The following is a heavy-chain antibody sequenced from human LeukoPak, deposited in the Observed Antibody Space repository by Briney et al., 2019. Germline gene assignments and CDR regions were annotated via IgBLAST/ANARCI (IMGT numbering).Heavy chain of an antibody. CDR3: ARDIVVATKRAFDI. CDR2: IFYSGST. V-gene: IGHV4-39*07. D-gene: IGHD3-22*01. Sequence: SETLSLTCTVSGGSISTSNYYWGWIRQPPGKGLEWIGNIFYSGSTYYSPSLRSRVTISLDTSRNQFSLKLSSVTAADTAVYYCARDIVVATKRAFDIWGQGTMVTVSS. CDR1: GGSISTSNYY. J-gene: IGHJ3*02.